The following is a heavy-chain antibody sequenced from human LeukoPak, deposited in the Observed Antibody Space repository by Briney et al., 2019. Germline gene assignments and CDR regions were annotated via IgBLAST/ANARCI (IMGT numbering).Heavy chain of an antibody. CDR3: AKARQWLVYDAFDI. CDR2: ISYDGSNE. D-gene: IGHD6-19*01. Sequence: PGRSLRLLCAASGFIFSKYGMHWVRQDPGKGLEWVALISYDGSNEYYADSMKGRYTISRDNSKNTLYLQMNSLGADDTAVYYCAKARQWLVYDAFDIWGQGTMVTVSS. CDR1: GFIFSKYG. V-gene: IGHV3-30*18. J-gene: IGHJ3*02.